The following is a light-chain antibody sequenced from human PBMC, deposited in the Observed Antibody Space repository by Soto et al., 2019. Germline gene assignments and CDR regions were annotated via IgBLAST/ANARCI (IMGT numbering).Light chain of an antibody. CDR1: QSVSSSY. CDR2: GAS. CDR3: KNYGSSPTYT. V-gene: IGKV3-20*01. J-gene: IGKJ2*01. Sequence: EIVLTQSPGTLSLSPGERATLSCRASQSVSSSYLAWYQQKPGQAPRLLIYGASSRATGIPDRFSGSGSGTDSPLTISGLEPEDLQVYYFKNYGSSPTYTFGQGTKLEIK.